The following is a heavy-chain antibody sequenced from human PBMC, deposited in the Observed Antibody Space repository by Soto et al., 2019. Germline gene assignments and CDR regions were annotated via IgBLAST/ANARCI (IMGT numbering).Heavy chain of an antibody. D-gene: IGHD6-19*01. CDR1: GFTFTSSA. Sequence: AASVKVSCKASGFTFTSSAVQWVRQARGQRLEWIGWIVVGSGNTNYAQKFQERVTITRDMSTSTAYMELSSLRSEDTAVYYCAADSIAVARGYYGMDVWGQGTTVTVSS. CDR2: IVVGSGNT. CDR3: AADSIAVARGYYGMDV. V-gene: IGHV1-58*01. J-gene: IGHJ6*02.